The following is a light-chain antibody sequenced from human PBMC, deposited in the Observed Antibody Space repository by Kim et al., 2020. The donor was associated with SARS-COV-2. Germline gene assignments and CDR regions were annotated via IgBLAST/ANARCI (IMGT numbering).Light chain of an antibody. CDR3: QVWDSSRDHVI. Sequence: SYELTQPPSVSVAPGKTARITCGGNNIGSKSVHWCQQKPGQAPMLVIYYDSDRPSGIPERFSGSNSGNTATLTISRVEAGDEADYYCQVWDSSRDHVIFGGGTQLTVL. CDR2: YDS. CDR1: NIGSKS. J-gene: IGLJ2*01. V-gene: IGLV3-21*04.